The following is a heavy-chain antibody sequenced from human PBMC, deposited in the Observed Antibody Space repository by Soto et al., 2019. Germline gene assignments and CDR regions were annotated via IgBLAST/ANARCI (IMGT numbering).Heavy chain of an antibody. D-gene: IGHD3-3*01. CDR2: IYGSGGT. V-gene: IGHV4-4*07. J-gene: IGHJ4*02. CDR3: ARDVRYAYDF. Sequence: VQLQESGPGLVKPSETLSLTCTVSGGSISHYYWSWIRQPAGKGLEWIGRIYGSGGTNYNPSLKSRVTMSVDTSKNLFSLRLTSVSAADTAVYYCARDVRYAYDFWGQGTLVTVSS. CDR1: GGSISHYY.